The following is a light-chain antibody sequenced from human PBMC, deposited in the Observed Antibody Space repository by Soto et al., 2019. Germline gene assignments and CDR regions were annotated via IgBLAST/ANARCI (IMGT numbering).Light chain of an antibody. Sequence: QSVLTQPPSASGTPGQRVTISCTGSSSNIGAGYDVSWYQQLPGTAPKLLIYGNSNRPSGVPDRFSGSKSGTSASLAITGLQAEDEADYYCQSFDSGLSGYVFGTGTKVTVL. CDR3: QSFDSGLSGYV. CDR2: GNS. V-gene: IGLV1-40*01. J-gene: IGLJ1*01. CDR1: SSNIGAGYD.